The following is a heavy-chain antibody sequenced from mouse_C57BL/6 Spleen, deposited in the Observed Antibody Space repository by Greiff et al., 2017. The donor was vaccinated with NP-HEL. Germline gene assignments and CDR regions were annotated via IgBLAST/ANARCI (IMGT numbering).Heavy chain of an antibody. CDR2: ISSGGSYT. Sequence: DVKLVESGGDLVKPGGSLKLSCAASGFTFSSYGMSWVRQTPDKRLEWVATISSGGSYTYYPDSVKGRFTISRDNAKNTLYLQTSSLKSEDTAMYYCARRRSSNYYAMDYWGQGTSVTVSS. J-gene: IGHJ4*01. D-gene: IGHD2-5*01. CDR3: ARRRSSNYYAMDY. V-gene: IGHV5-6*02. CDR1: GFTFSSYG.